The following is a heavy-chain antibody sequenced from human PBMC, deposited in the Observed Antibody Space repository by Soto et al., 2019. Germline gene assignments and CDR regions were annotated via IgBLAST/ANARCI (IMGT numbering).Heavy chain of an antibody. D-gene: IGHD6-6*01. CDR1: GDSVSSNNAA. J-gene: IGHJ6*02. CDR2: TYYRSKWYS. CDR3: ARAKEYTRSSRMDV. Sequence: QTLALTCAISGDSVSSNNAAWNWIRQSPSRGLEWLGRTYYRSKWYSDYSLSVKSRITINPDTSKDQFSLQLNSVTPEDTALYYCARAKEYTRSSRMDVSGQGTTVTVSS. V-gene: IGHV6-1*01.